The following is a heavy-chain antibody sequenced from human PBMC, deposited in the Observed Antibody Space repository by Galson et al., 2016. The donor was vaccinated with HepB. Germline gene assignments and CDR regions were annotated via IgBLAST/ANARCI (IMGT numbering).Heavy chain of an antibody. J-gene: IGHJ6*02. V-gene: IGHV1-2*04. CDR1: GYTFTAYH. D-gene: IGHD3-3*01. CDR2: INPSSGDT. CDR3: ARVRASGVPPRTTYGMDV. Sequence: SVKVSCKASGYTFTAYHIHWVRQTPGQGLQWMGWINPSSGDTDVAQRFQRWVTMTRDMSINTAYMELRRLRSDDTAVYYCARVRASGVPPRTTYGMDVWGQGTTVTVSS.